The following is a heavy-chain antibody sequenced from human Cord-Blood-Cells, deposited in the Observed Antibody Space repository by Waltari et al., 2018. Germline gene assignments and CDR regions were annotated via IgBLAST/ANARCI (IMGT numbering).Heavy chain of an antibody. V-gene: IGHV3-53*01. D-gene: IGHD6-19*01. Sequence: EVQLVESGGGLIQRGGSLRLSWAASGFTVSSNYMSLVRQAPGKGLEWVSVIYSGGSTYYADSVKGRFTISRDNSKNTLYLQMNSLRAEDTAVYYCATNMGAVAGTFDYWGQGTLVTVSS. CDR3: ATNMGAVAGTFDY. CDR1: GFTVSSNY. J-gene: IGHJ4*02. CDR2: IYSGGST.